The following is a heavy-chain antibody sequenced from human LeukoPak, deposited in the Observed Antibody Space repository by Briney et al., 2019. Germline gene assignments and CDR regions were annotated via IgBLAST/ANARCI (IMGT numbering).Heavy chain of an antibody. Sequence: PSETLSLTCTVSGASINSKYWSWIRQSAGKGLEWIGRIYASGTTNYSPSLKSRVTMSVDTSKNQFSLNLSSVTAADTAVYYCARDVGAQGSGWYSMAFDIWGQGTMVIVSS. CDR1: GASINSKY. J-gene: IGHJ3*02. D-gene: IGHD6-19*01. CDR2: IYASGTT. V-gene: IGHV4-4*07. CDR3: ARDVGAQGSGWYSMAFDI.